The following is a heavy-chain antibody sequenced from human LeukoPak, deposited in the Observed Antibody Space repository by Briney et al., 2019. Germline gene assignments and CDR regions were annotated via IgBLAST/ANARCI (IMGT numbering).Heavy chain of an antibody. D-gene: IGHD6-19*01. Sequence: PGGSLRLSCAASGFTFSSYAMSWVRQAPGKGLEWVGRIKSKTDGGTTDYAAPVKGRFTISRDDSKNTLYLQMNSLKTEDTAVYYCTTDLAAGTVDYWGQGTLVTVSS. CDR2: IKSKTDGGTT. J-gene: IGHJ4*02. CDR1: GFTFSSYA. CDR3: TTDLAAGTVDY. V-gene: IGHV3-15*01.